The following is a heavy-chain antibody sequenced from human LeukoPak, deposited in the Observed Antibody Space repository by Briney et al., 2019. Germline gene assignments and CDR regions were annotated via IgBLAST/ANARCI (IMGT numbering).Heavy chain of an antibody. Sequence: GGSLRLSCAASGFTFSNAWTNWVRQAPGKGLEWVGRIKSKTDGGTTDYAAPVKGRFTISRDDSKNTLYLQMNSLKTEDTAVYYCTTDRTTYYDSSWYDYWGQGTLVTVSS. D-gene: IGHD3-22*01. V-gene: IGHV3-15*07. CDR3: TTDRTTYYDSSWYDY. CDR2: IKSKTDGGTT. J-gene: IGHJ4*02. CDR1: GFTFSNAW.